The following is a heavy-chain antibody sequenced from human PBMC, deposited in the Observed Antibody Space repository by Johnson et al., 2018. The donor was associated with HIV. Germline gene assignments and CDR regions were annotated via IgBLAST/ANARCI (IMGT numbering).Heavy chain of an antibody. D-gene: IGHD2/OR15-2a*01. V-gene: IGHV3-30-3*01. Sequence: QVQLVESGGGVVQPGRSLRLSCAASGFIFSTYGMHWVRQAPGRGLEWVAIISYDGNNKDYADSVKGRFTISRDNSKNTLFLQMNSLRTEDTAVYFCASEAAFAPRPETACDVWGQGTKVTVS. CDR2: ISYDGNNK. CDR3: ASEAAFAPRPETACDV. J-gene: IGHJ3*01. CDR1: GFIFSTYG.